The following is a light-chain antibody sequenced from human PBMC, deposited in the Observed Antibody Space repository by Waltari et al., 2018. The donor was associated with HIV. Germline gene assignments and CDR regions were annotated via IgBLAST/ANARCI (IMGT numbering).Light chain of an antibody. CDR2: DDG. CDR3: QVWDSQTDHVL. CDR1: NIGQTT. J-gene: IGLJ2*01. Sequence: YVLTQPPSASVAPGQTARITCGANNIGQTTVNWNQQKPAQAPCIVVDDDGDRHSGVPERVSGSKSGNTATLTVTRVGAGDEADYYWQVWDSQTDHVLFGGGTKLTVL. V-gene: IGLV3-21*02.